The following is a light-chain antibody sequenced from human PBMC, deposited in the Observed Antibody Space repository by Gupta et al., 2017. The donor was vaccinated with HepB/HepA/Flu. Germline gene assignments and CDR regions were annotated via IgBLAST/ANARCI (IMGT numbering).Light chain of an antibody. CDR3: MIWHSSAWV. CDR2: FKSDSDK. Sequence: QAVLTQPPSLSASAGASASLPRTLRSGIHVGTYRIYWYQQKPGSPPKFPLRFKSDSDKRQSAVLPSLFSGSKDASANAGIFLISGLQAEDDAGDDCMIWHSSAWVFGGGTKLTVL. CDR1: SGIHVGTYR. V-gene: IGLV5-45*02. J-gene: IGLJ3*02.